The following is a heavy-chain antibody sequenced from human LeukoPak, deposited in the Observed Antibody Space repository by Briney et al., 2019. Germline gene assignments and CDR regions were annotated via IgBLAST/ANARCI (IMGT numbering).Heavy chain of an antibody. V-gene: IGHV3-21*01. Sequence: GGSLRLSCAASGFTFSSYSMNWVRQAPGKGLEWVSSISSSSSYIYYADSVKGRFTISRDNAKHSIYLQMNSLRGEDTAVYYCASAGTSIAAAGTFYYYYMDVWGKGTTVTVSS. J-gene: IGHJ6*03. CDR2: ISSSSSYI. CDR3: ASAGTSIAAAGTFYYYYMDV. D-gene: IGHD6-13*01. CDR1: GFTFSSYS.